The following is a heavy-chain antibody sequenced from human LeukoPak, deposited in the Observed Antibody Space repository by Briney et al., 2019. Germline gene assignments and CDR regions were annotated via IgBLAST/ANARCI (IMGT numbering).Heavy chain of an antibody. D-gene: IGHD5-12*01. CDR2: IYYSGST. Sequence: PSETLSLTCTVSGGSISSYYWSWIRQPPGKGLEWTGYIYYSGSTNYNPSLKSRVTISVDTSKNQFSLKLSSVTAADTAVYYCARADWIVAYDYWGQGTLVTVSS. CDR1: GGSISSYY. V-gene: IGHV4-59*01. CDR3: ARADWIVAYDY. J-gene: IGHJ4*02.